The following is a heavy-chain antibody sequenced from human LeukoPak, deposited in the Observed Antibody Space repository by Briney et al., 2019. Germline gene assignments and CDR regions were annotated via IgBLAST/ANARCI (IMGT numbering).Heavy chain of an antibody. CDR3: ARGSGYFDI. CDR1: GFTFSDYY. J-gene: IGHJ2*01. V-gene: IGHV3-11*05. Sequence: PGGSLRLSCVPSGFTFSDYYISWIRQAPGRGLEWVSYISRNGDHTNYADSLKGRFTTSRDNDKNSVYLQISSLRAEDAALYYCARGSGYFDIWGRGTRVTVTS. CDR2: ISRNGDHT.